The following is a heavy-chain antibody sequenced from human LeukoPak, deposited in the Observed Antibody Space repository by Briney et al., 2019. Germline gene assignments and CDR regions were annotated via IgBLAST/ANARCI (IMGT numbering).Heavy chain of an antibody. CDR3: AREVHPGDNWFDP. Sequence: GASVKVSCKASEYTFPSYDINWVRQATGQGLEWMGWMNPNSGNTGYAQKFQGRVTMTMNTSISTAYMELRSLRSEDTAVYYCAREVHPGDNWFDPWGQGTLVTVSS. CDR1: EYTFPSYD. V-gene: IGHV1-8*01. D-gene: IGHD1-1*01. J-gene: IGHJ5*02. CDR2: MNPNSGNT.